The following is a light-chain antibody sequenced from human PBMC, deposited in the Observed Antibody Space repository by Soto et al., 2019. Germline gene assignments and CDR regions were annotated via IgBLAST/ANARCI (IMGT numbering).Light chain of an antibody. CDR1: QSVSSSY. CDR3: QEYGTSPQG. J-gene: IGKJ3*01. V-gene: IGKV3-20*01. Sequence: EIVLTQSPGTLSLSPGERATLSCRASQSVSSSYLAWYQQKPGQAPRLLIYAASSRATGIPDRSSGSGSGTDFTLTISRLEPEDFAVYYCQEYGTSPQGFGPGTKVDIK. CDR2: AAS.